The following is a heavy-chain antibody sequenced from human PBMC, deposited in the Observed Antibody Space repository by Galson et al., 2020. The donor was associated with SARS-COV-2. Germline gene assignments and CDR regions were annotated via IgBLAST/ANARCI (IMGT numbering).Heavy chain of an antibody. CDR3: ASRNIVLPMGY. CDR1: GFSFSSYA. D-gene: IGHD2-8*01. Sequence: EGSLRLSCAASGFSFSSYAMFWVRQAPGKGLEWVSAIGTSGSPTYYADSVKGRFTISRDNSKNTLYLQMDSLRGEDTAFYFCASRNIVLPMGYWGQGTLVTVSS. J-gene: IGHJ4*02. V-gene: IGHV3-23*01. CDR2: IGTSGSPT.